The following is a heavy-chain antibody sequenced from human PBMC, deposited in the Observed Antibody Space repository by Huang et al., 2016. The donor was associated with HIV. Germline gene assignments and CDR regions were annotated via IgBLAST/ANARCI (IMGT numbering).Heavy chain of an antibody. CDR2: IYPGDSDT. CDR3: ARHDGARPGWVDN. D-gene: IGHD4-17*01. Sequence: EVQLVQSGAEVTKPGESLKISCKGSGYMFTKYWIGWVRQMPGQGLECLGIIYPGDSDTRYSPSFQGQVTISADKSITTAYLQWSSLKASDTAIYYCARHDGARPGWVDNWGQGTLVTVSS. CDR1: GYMFTKYW. V-gene: IGHV5-51*01. J-gene: IGHJ5*02.